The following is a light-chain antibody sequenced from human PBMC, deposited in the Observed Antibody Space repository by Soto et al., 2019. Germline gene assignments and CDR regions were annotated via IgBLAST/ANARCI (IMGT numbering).Light chain of an antibody. V-gene: IGLV1-40*01. CDR2: GNS. CDR1: SFNIGAGYD. J-gene: IGLJ1*01. Sequence: QSVLTQPPSVSGAPGQMVTIYCTGSSFNIGAGYDVHWYQQLPGTAPKLLIYGNSNRPSGVPDRFSGSKSGTSASLAITGLQAEDEADYYCQSYDSSLSYVLGTGTKVTVL. CDR3: QSYDSSLSYV.